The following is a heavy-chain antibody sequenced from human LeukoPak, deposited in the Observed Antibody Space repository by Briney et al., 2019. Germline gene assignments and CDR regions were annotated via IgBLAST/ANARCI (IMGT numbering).Heavy chain of an antibody. CDR1: GGSISSYY. V-gene: IGHV4-4*09. Sequence: SETLSLTCTVSGGSISSYYWSWIRQPPGKGLEWIGYIYTSGSTNYNPSLKSRVTISVDTSKNQFSLKLSSVTAADTAAYYCARPFYDSSGHDALDIWGQGTMVTVSS. J-gene: IGHJ3*02. CDR3: ARPFYDSSGHDALDI. D-gene: IGHD3-22*01. CDR2: IYTSGST.